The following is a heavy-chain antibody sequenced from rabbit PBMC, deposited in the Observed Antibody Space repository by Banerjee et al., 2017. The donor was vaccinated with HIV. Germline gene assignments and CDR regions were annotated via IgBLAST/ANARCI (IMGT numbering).Heavy chain of an antibody. V-gene: IGHV1S40*01. J-gene: IGHJ3*01. D-gene: IGHD1-1*01. CDR1: GFSFSSSYY. Sequence: QSLEESGGDLVKPGASLTLTCTASGFSFSSSYYMCWVRQAPGKGLEWIACIYTGSSGSTYYASWAKGRFTISKTSSTTVTLQMTSLTAADTATYFCARAVASGYTDLWGQGTLVTVS. CDR2: IYTGSSGST. CDR3: ARAVASGYTDL.